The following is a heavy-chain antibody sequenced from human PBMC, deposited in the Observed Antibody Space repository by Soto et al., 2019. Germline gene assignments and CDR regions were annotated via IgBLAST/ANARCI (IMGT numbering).Heavy chain of an antibody. D-gene: IGHD6-6*01. Sequence: SVKVSCKASGGTFSSYAISWVRQAPGQGLEWMGGIIPIFGTANYAQKFQGRVTITADESTSTAYMELSSLRSEDTAVYYCARVKPPSRKLANRSDYYYGMDVWGQGTKVSVSS. CDR2: IIPIFGTA. CDR1: GGTFSSYA. J-gene: IGHJ6*02. CDR3: ARVKPPSRKLANRSDYYYGMDV. V-gene: IGHV1-69*13.